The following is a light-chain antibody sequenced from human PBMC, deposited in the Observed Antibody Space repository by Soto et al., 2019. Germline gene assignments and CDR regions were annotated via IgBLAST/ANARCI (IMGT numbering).Light chain of an antibody. CDR3: QHYGTSHT. CDR2: GAF. CDR1: QTVTSRY. J-gene: IGKJ2*01. Sequence: EIVLTQSPGTLSLSPGERATLSCRASQTVTSRYLAWYQQKPGQAPRLLIFGAFSRATGIPDRFSGSGSGTDFSLTISRLEPEDFAVYYCQHYGTSHTFGQGTKLE. V-gene: IGKV3-20*01.